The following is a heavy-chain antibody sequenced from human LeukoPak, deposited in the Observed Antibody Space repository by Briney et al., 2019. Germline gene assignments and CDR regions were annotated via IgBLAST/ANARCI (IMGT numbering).Heavy chain of an antibody. CDR2: INPNSGGT. J-gene: IGHJ4*02. CDR1: GYTFTGYF. CDR3: ARVMPLEGSGSDTLDY. Sequence: ASVKVSCKASGYTFTGYFMHWVRQAPGQGPEWMGWINPNSGGTNYAQKFQGRVIMTRDTSISTAYMELSRLRSDDTAVYYCARVMPLEGSGSDTLDYWGQGTLVTVSS. D-gene: IGHD3-10*01. V-gene: IGHV1-2*02.